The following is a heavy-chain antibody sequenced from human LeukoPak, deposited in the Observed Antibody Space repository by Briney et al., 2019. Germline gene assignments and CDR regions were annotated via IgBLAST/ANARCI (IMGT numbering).Heavy chain of an antibody. J-gene: IGHJ4*02. V-gene: IGHV4-34*01. CDR2: INHSGST. CDR1: GGSFSGYY. D-gene: IGHD3-10*01. CDR3: ARVPYETTGIDY. Sequence: SETLSLTCAVYGGSFSGYYWSWIRQPPGKGLEWVGEINHSGSTNYNPSLKSRVTISVDTSKNQFTLKLSSVTAEDTAVYYCARVPYETTGIDYWGQGTLVTVSS.